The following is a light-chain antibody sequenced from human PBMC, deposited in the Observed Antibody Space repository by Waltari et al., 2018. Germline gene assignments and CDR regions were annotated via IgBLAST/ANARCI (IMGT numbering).Light chain of an antibody. J-gene: IGKJ4*01. CDR2: GAS. CDR3: QQYGYSPLT. CDR1: ESVSSGY. Sequence: EIVLTQSPGTLSLSPGESATLSCRASESVSSGYVAWYQQKPGQAPRLLIYGASSRATGIPDRFSGSGSGTDFTLTITRLEPEDFAMYYCQQYGYSPLTFGGGTKVEIK. V-gene: IGKV3-20*01.